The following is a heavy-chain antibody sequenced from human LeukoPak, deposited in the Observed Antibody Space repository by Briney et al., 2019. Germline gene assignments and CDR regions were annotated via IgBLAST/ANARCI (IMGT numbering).Heavy chain of an antibody. J-gene: IGHJ2*01. CDR3: ARGLTELRADYNWYFDL. CDR2: IYHSGST. D-gene: IGHD1-7*01. Sequence: SQTLSLTCTVSGGSISSGGYYWSWIRQPPGKGLEWIGYIYHSGSTYYNPSLKSRVTISVDTSKNQFSLKLSSVTAADTAVYYCARGLTELRADYNWYFDLWGRGTLVTVSS. CDR1: GGSISSGGYY. V-gene: IGHV4-30-2*01.